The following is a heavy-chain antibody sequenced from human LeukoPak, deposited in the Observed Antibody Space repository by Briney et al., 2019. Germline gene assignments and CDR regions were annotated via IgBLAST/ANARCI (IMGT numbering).Heavy chain of an antibody. D-gene: IGHD3-22*01. J-gene: IGHJ4*02. V-gene: IGHV1-46*01. Sequence: ASVKVSCKASGFTFTSSAMHWVRQAPGQGLEWMGIINPSGGSTSYAQKFQGRVAMTRDTSTSTVYMELSSLRSEDTAVYYCASTYYYDSSGYYKTGCFTYWGQGTLVTVSS. CDR1: GFTFTSSA. CDR3: ASTYYYDSSGYYKTGCFTY. CDR2: INPSGGST.